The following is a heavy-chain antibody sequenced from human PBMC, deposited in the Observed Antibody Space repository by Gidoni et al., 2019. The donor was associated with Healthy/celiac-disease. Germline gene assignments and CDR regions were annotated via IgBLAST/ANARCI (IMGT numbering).Heavy chain of an antibody. CDR1: GFPFSSYW. V-gene: IGHV3-74*01. J-gene: IGHJ2*01. CDR3: ARDRLQGYGDYWYFDL. D-gene: IGHD4-17*01. CDR2: INSDGSST. Sequence: EVQLVESGVGLVQPGGSLRLSCSASGFPFSSYWMHWVRQAQGKGLVWVSRINSDGSSTSYADSVKGRFTISRDNAKNTLYLQMNSLRAEDTAVYYCARDRLQGYGDYWYFDLWGRGTLVTVSS.